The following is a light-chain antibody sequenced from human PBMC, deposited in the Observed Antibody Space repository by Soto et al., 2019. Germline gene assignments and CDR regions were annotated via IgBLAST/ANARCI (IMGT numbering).Light chain of an antibody. J-gene: IGKJ4*01. CDR2: SAS. V-gene: IGKV3-11*01. Sequence: EIVLTQSPAILSLSPGERATLSCRTNQTVSSYLAWYQHKSGQAPRLLIYSASKGATGIPARFSGSGSGTDFTLTISSLDPEDFAFYYCQQRDSWPLTFGGGTKVDIK. CDR1: QTVSSY. CDR3: QQRDSWPLT.